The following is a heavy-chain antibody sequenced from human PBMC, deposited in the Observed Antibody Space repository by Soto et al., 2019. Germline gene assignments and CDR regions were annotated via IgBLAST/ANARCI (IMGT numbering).Heavy chain of an antibody. Sequence: SETLSLTCTVSGGSISSYYWSWIRQPAGKGLEWIGRIYTSGSTNYNPSLKSRVTMSVDTSKNQFSLKLSSVTAADTAVYYCARATYYYDSSGPAGGAFDIWGQGTMVTASS. CDR1: GGSISSYY. D-gene: IGHD3-22*01. V-gene: IGHV4-4*07. CDR2: IYTSGST. CDR3: ARATYYYDSSGPAGGAFDI. J-gene: IGHJ3*02.